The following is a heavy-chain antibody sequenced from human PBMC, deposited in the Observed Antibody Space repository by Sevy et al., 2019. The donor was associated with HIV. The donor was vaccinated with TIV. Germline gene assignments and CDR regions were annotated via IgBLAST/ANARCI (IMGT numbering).Heavy chain of an antibody. J-gene: IGHJ6*03. CDR2: ISGSGTRT. CDR3: AKWGGGHYDPDEIGYYFYYYNMDV. Sequence: GGSLRLSCAVSGFSFDSYGMTWVRQAPGKGLEWVSGISGSGTRTYYADSVKGRFSISRENSKNRLYLQMNSLRSEDKAIYSWAKWGGGHYDPDEIGYYFYYYNMDVWGKGTTVTVSS. CDR1: GFSFDSYG. D-gene: IGHD3-22*01. V-gene: IGHV3-23*01.